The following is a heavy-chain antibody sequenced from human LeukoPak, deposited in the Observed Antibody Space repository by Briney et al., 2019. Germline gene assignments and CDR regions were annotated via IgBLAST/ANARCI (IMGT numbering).Heavy chain of an antibody. J-gene: IGHJ4*02. CDR3: ARYGKGGFFDY. Sequence: SETLSLTCTVSGGSFSSSDYYWGWIRQPPGKGLEWIGSIYYSGSTYYNPSLKSRVTISVDTSKNQFSLKLSSVTAADTAVYYCARYGKGGFFDYWGQGTLVTVSS. CDR2: IYYSGST. V-gene: IGHV4-39*01. CDR1: GGSFSSSDYY. D-gene: IGHD3-16*01.